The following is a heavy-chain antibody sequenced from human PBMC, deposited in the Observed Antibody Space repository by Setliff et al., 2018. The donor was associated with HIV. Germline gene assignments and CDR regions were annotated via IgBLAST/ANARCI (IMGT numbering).Heavy chain of an antibody. V-gene: IGHV4-4*07. J-gene: IGHJ6*03. CDR2: ISTSGNT. D-gene: IGHD2-2*01. CDR3: ARGGPSVPCTSVSCPPYYYMDV. Sequence: SETLSLTCNVSIGSISSYYWNWIRQPAGTGLQWIGRISTSGNTNYNPSLKNRLTMSLDTSKQQFSLRLSSVTAAATAIYYCARGGPSVPCTSVSCPPYYYMDVWGKGATVTVSS. CDR1: IGSISSYY.